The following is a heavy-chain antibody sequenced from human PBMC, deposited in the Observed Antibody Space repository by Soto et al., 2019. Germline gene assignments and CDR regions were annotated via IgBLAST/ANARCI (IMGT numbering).Heavy chain of an antibody. CDR2: ISSSSSYI. D-gene: IGHD5-18*01. J-gene: IGHJ4*02. V-gene: IGHV3-21*01. Sequence: GGSLRLSCAASGFTFSSYSMNWVRQAPGKGLEWVSSISSSSSYIYYADSVKGRFTISRDNAKNSLYLQMNSLRAEDTAVYYCARDEYSYGYPVDYWGQGTLVTVSS. CDR1: GFTFSSYS. CDR3: ARDEYSYGYPVDY.